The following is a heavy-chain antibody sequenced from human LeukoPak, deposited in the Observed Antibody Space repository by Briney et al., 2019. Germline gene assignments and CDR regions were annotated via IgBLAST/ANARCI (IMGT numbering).Heavy chain of an antibody. V-gene: IGHV3-30-3*01. J-gene: IGHJ4*02. CDR2: ISYDGSNK. CDR1: GFTFSSHA. D-gene: IGHD4-17*01. CDR3: AREGAYGDYYDY. Sequence: PGRSLRLSCAASGFTFSSHAMHWVRQAPGKGLEWVAAISYDGSNKYYADSVKGRFTISRDNSKNTLYLQMNSLRVEDTAVYYCAREGAYGDYYDYWGQGTLVTVSS.